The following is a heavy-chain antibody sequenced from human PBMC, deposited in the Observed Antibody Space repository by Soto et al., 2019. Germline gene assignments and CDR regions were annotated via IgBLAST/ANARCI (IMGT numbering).Heavy chain of an antibody. V-gene: IGHV4-59*01. D-gene: IGHD2-8*01. CDR1: GDSIKNYF. CDR2: FYHSGTT. CDR3: ARDPGYCTNGVCPIFDF. J-gene: IGHJ4*02. Sequence: SETLSLTCTVSGDSIKNYFWSWVRQPPGKGLEWIGHFYHSGTTNYSPALKSRVTISIDQSKNQFSLRLNSVTAADTAVYFCARDPGYCTNGVCPIFDFWGQGIPVTSPQ.